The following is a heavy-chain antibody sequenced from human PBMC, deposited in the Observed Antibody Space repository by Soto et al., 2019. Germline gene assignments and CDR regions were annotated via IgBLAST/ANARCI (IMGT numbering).Heavy chain of an antibody. D-gene: IGHD3-10*01. CDR3: ARDAGSPARRGWFAP. J-gene: IGHJ5*02. Sequence: ASVKVSCKASGYTFTSYYMHWVRQAPGQGLEWMGIINPSGGSTSYAQKFQGRVTMTRDTSTSTVYMELSSLRSEDTAVYYCARDAGSPARRGWFAPGGQGIPVTVSS. CDR2: INPSGGST. CDR1: GYTFTSYY. V-gene: IGHV1-46*03.